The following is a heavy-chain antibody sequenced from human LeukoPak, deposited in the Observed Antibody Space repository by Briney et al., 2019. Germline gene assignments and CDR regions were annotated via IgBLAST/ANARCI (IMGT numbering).Heavy chain of an antibody. J-gene: IGHJ6*03. CDR2: IYYSGST. V-gene: IGHV4-39*07. Sequence: PSETLSLTCTVSGSSISSSSYYWGWIRQPPGKGLEWIGSIYYSGSTYYNPSLKSRVTISVDTSKNQFSLKLSSVTAADTAVYYCARGLSYGTLYYYYYYMDVWGKGTTVTVSS. CDR1: GSSISSSSYY. CDR3: ARGLSYGTLYYYYYYMDV. D-gene: IGHD5-18*01.